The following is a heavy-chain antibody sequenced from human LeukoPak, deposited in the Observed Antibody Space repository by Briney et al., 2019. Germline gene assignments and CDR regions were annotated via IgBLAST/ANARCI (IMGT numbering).Heavy chain of an antibody. CDR3: ARDGRYSGTYLDY. CDR2: ISGHTANT. J-gene: IGHJ4*02. V-gene: IGHV1-18*01. Sequence: GASVSVSSTPSVYIFKNDSVSGGRQAPGQGVGRVGWISGHTANTKYAETVQARLTMITDTSTTTVYMEMRSLRSDDTAVYFCARDGRYSGTYLDYWGQGTLVTVSS. CDR1: VYIFKNDS. D-gene: IGHD1-26*01.